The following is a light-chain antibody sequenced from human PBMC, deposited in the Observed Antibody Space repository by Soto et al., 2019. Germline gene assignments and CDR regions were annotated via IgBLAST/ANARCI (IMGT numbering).Light chain of an antibody. V-gene: IGKV1-39*01. CDR1: QRISSY. J-gene: IGKJ1*01. CDR2: AAS. Sequence: DIQMTQSPSSLSAAVGDRFTITCRASQRISSYLNWYQQKPGQAPKLLIYAASSLQSGVPSRFSGSGSGTDFTLTISSLQPEDFATYYCQQSYSNPRTFGQGTKVEIK. CDR3: QQSYSNPRT.